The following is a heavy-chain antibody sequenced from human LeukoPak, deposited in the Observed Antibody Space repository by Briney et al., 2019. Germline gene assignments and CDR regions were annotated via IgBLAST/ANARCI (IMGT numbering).Heavy chain of an antibody. CDR3: AKSYSNGYLFDY. D-gene: IGHD4-11*01. Sequence: PGGSLRLSCSASGFTFSSYAMSWVRQAPGKGLEWVSAISGSGYSTYYADSVKGRFTISRDNFQNTLSLQMNSLRAEDTAIYYCAKSYSNGYLFDYWGQGTLVTVSS. CDR1: GFTFSSYA. CDR2: ISGSGYST. V-gene: IGHV3-23*01. J-gene: IGHJ4*02.